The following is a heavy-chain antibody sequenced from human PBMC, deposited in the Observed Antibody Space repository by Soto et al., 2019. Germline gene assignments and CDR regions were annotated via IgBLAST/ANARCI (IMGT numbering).Heavy chain of an antibody. CDR1: GFTVSSNY. V-gene: IGHV3-66*01. D-gene: IGHD2-2*01. CDR3: ARGPLENPDCSSTSCHDP. J-gene: IGHJ5*02. Sequence: EVQLVESGGGLVQPGGSLRLSCAASGFTVSSNYMSWVRQAPGKGLEWVSVIYSGGSTYYADSVKGRFTISRDNSKNTLYLQMNSLRAEDTAVYYCARGPLENPDCSSTSCHDPWGQGTLVTVSS. CDR2: IYSGGST.